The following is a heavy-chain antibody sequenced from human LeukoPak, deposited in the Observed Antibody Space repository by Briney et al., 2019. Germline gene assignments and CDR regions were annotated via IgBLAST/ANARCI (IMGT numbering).Heavy chain of an antibody. CDR1: GGSISSGGYY. CDR2: IYYSGST. D-gene: IGHD3-9*01. J-gene: IGHJ5*02. Sequence: SQTLSLTFTVSGGSISSGGYYWSWIRQHPGKGLEWIGYIYYSGSTYYNPSLKSRVTISVDTSKNQFSLKLSSVTAADTAVYYCARGRGYFDWLLPNWFDPWGQGTLVTVSS. CDR3: ARGRGYFDWLLPNWFDP. V-gene: IGHV4-31*03.